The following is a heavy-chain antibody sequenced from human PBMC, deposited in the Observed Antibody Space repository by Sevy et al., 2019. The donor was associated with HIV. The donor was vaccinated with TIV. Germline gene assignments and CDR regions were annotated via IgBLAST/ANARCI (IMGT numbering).Heavy chain of an antibody. Sequence: GGSLRLSCAASGFTFSSYAMSWVRQAPGKGLEWVSAISGSGGSTYYADSVKGRFTISRDNSKNTLYLQMNSLRAEDTAVYYCAKARGRGSYYYHGMDVWGQGTTVTVSS. CDR2: ISGSGGST. CDR3: AKARGRGSYYYHGMDV. D-gene: IGHD1-26*01. CDR1: GFTFSSYA. V-gene: IGHV3-23*01. J-gene: IGHJ6*02.